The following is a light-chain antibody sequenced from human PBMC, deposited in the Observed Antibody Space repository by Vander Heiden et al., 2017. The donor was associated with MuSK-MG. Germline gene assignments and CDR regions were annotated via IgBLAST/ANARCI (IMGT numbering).Light chain of an antibody. CDR2: QDS. J-gene: IGLJ2*01. Sequence: SYGLTQPPSVSVSPGQTASLTCSGEKLGDKYACWYQQKPGQSPVLVIYQDSKRPSGIPERVSGSNAGNTATLTISGTQARDEADYYCQAGDSSTVVVGGGTKLTVL. V-gene: IGLV3-1*01. CDR3: QAGDSSTVV. CDR1: KLGDKY.